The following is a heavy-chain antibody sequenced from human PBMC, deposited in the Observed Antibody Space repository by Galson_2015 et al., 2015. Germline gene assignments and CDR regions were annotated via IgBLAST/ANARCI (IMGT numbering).Heavy chain of an antibody. CDR2: IKQDGSEK. J-gene: IGHJ3*02. Sequence: SLRLSCAASGFTFSSYWMSWGRQAPGTGLEWVANIKQDGSEKYYVDSVKGRFTISRDNAKNSLYLQMNSLRAEDTAVYYCARHIITPYYYGSGTYYAFDIWGRGTMVTVSS. D-gene: IGHD3-10*01. V-gene: IGHV3-7*01. CDR3: ARHIITPYYYGSGTYYAFDI. CDR1: GFTFSSYW.